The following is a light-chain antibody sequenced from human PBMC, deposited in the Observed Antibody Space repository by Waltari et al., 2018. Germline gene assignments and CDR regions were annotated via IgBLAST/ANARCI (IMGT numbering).Light chain of an antibody. CDR3: SSYTSSSTLEVV. CDR1: SSDVGGYHY. V-gene: IGLV2-14*01. CDR2: EVS. J-gene: IGLJ2*01. Sequence: QSALTQPASVSGSPGQSITIPCTGTSSDVGGYHYVAWYQQHPGKAPKLMIYEVSNRPSGVSNRFAGSKSGNTASLTISGLQAEDEADYYCSSYTSSSTLEVVFGGGTKLTVL.